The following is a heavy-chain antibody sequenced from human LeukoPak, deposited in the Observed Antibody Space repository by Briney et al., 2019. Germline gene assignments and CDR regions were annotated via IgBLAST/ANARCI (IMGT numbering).Heavy chain of an antibody. CDR2: IHHDGNT. V-gene: IGHV4-4*02. Sequence: SETLSLTCTVSGGFISSNYWSWVRQPPGKGLEWIGEIHHDGNTNYNPSLKSRVTISVDKSKNHFSVMLTPVTAADTAVYYCARNAYYSVDYWGQGTLVTVSS. J-gene: IGHJ4*02. D-gene: IGHD2/OR15-2a*01. CDR3: ARNAYYSVDY. CDR1: GGFISSNY.